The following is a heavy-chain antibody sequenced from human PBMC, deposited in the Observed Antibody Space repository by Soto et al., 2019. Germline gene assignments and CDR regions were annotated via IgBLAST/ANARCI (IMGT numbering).Heavy chain of an antibody. D-gene: IGHD1-7*01. CDR1: GYTFTDYY. V-gene: IGHV1-2*02. J-gene: IGHJ6*02. CDR3: ARKLELRGSYYYYYDMDV. CDR2: INPNSGGT. Sequence: ASVKVSCKASGYTFTDYYMHWVRQAPGQGLEWMGWINPNSGGTNYAQKFQGRVTMTRDTSISTAYMELSRLRSDDTAVYYCARKLELRGSYYYYYDMDVWGQGTTVT.